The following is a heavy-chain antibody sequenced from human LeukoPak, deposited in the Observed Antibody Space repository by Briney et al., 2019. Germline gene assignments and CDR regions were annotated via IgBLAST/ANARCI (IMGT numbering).Heavy chain of an antibody. J-gene: IGHJ4*02. V-gene: IGHV3-7*01. CDR1: GFIFSSYW. D-gene: IGHD3-22*01. CDR3: ANVPTYYYDSSGGETFDY. Sequence: PGGSLRLSCAASGFIFSSYWMSWVRQAPGKGLEWVASINQDGSEKQYVDFVKGRLTIFRDNAKNSLFLQMNSLTAEDTAVYYCANVPTYYYDSSGGETFDYWGQGTLVTVSS. CDR2: INQDGSEK.